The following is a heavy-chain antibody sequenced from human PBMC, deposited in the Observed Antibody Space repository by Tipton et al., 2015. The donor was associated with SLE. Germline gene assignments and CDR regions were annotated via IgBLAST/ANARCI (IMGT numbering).Heavy chain of an antibody. CDR3: ARDYSSSHPSLGY. V-gene: IGHV4-4*02. CDR1: GDSIGSSNW. CDR2: VLHSGVT. D-gene: IGHD6-6*01. Sequence: SLRLSCAVSGDSIGSSNWWSWVRQPPGKGLEWLGSVLHSGVTYFNPSLKTRVSISLDTSKNQFFLELRSVAAADTAVYYCARDYSSSHPSLGYWGQGSLVTVSS. J-gene: IGHJ4*02.